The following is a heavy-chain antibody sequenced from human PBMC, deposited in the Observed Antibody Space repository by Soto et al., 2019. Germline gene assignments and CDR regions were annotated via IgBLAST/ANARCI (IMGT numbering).Heavy chain of an antibody. CDR2: IYYSGST. Sequence: PSETLSLTCTVSGGSISSSSYYWGWIRQPPGKGLEWIGSIYYSGSTYYNPSLKSRVTISVDTSKNQFSLKLSSVTAADTAVYYCARARNLLTGYYKGGFYYFDFWGEGILVTVSS. V-gene: IGHV4-39*01. CDR3: ARARNLLTGYYKGGFYYFDF. J-gene: IGHJ4*02. D-gene: IGHD3-9*01. CDR1: GGSISSSSYY.